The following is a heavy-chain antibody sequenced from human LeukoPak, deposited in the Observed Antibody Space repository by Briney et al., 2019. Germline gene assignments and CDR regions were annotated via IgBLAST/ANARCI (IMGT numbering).Heavy chain of an antibody. CDR2: ISWNSGSI. Sequence: GRSLRLSCAASGFTFDDYAMHWVRQAPGKGLEWVSGISWNSGSIGYADSVKGRFTISRDNAKNSLCLQMNSLRAEDTALYYCAKDVKGYYYYYGMDVWGQGTTVTVSS. J-gene: IGHJ6*02. V-gene: IGHV3-9*01. CDR3: AKDVKGYYYYYGMDV. CDR1: GFTFDDYA.